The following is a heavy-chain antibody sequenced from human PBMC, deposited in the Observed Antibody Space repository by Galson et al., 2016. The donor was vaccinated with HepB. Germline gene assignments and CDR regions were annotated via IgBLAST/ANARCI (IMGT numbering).Heavy chain of an antibody. D-gene: IGHD3-10*01. CDR3: TTLLYYGSGRYYNIRDY. V-gene: IGHV4-34*01. CDR1: GGSFSGYY. CDR2: IDHTGKV. J-gene: IGHJ4*02. Sequence: ETLSLTCGVSGGSFSGYYWIWIRQPPGKGLEWIGEIDHTGKVDYNPSLKSRVTISTDTSKSQFSLKLSSVTAADSAIYYCTTLLYYGSGRYYNIRDYWGQGTLVTVSS.